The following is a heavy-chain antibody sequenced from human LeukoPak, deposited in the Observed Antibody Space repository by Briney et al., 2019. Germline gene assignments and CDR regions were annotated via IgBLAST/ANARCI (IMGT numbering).Heavy chain of an antibody. CDR1: GGSFSGYY. D-gene: IGHD2-8*01. CDR3: ARGLVRGNRFDP. Sequence: SETLSLTCAVYGGSFSGYYWSWIRQPPGKGLEWIGEINHSGSTNYNPSLKSRVTISVDTSKNQFSLKLSSVTAADTAVYYCARGLVRGNRFDPWGQGTLVTVAS. V-gene: IGHV4-34*01. CDR2: INHSGST. J-gene: IGHJ5*02.